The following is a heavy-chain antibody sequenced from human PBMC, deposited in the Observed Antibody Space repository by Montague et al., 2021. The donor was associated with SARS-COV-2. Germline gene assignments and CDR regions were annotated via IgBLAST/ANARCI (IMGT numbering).Heavy chain of an antibody. CDR3: ARGPHSSSWHYYYYYGMDV. V-gene: IGHV4-34*01. CDR1: GGSISSYY. Sequence: SETLSLTCTVSGGSISSYYWSWIRQPPGKGLEWIGEINHSGSTNYNPSLKSRVTISVDTSKNQFSLKLSSVTAADTAVYYCARGPHSSSWHYYYYYGMDVWGQGTTVTVSS. D-gene: IGHD6-13*01. CDR2: INHSGST. J-gene: IGHJ6*02.